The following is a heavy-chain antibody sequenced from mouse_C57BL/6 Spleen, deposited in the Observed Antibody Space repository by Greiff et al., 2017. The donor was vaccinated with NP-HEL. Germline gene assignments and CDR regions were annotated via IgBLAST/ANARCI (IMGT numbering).Heavy chain of an antibody. Sequence: DVMLVESGGGLVQPGGSLSLSCAASGFTFTDYYMSWVRQPPGKALEWLGFIRNKANGYTTEYSASVKGRFTISRDNSQSILYLQMNALRAEDSATYYCARWGLLRDYAMDYWGQGTSVTVSS. J-gene: IGHJ4*01. D-gene: IGHD2-3*01. CDR3: ARWGLLRDYAMDY. V-gene: IGHV7-3*01. CDR2: IRNKANGYTT. CDR1: GFTFTDYY.